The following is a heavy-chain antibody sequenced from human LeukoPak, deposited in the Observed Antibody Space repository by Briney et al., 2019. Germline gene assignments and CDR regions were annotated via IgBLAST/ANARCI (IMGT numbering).Heavy chain of an antibody. V-gene: IGHV3-21*06. CDR3: ARDFLGESGAGDY. Sequence: GGSLRLSCTASGFTFSYYTMNWVRQSPGKGLEWISSISPSGNSKYHADSVKGRFTLSRDKARNSLYLEMDRLRADHTALYYRARDFLGESGAGDYWGQGTLVTVSP. J-gene: IGHJ4*02. CDR2: ISPSGNSK. D-gene: IGHD3-10*01. CDR1: GFTFSYYT.